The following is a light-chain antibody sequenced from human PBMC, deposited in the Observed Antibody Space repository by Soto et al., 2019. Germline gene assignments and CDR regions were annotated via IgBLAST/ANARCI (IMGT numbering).Light chain of an antibody. CDR1: SSDVGDYNY. J-gene: IGLJ1*01. Sequence: QSALTQPASVSGSPRQSITISCTGTSSDVGDYNYVSWYQQHPGKAPKLMIYDVSNRPSGVSNRFSGSKSGSTASLTISGLQAEDEADYYCSSYRSRTTRVFGTGTKLTVL. CDR3: SSYRSRTTRV. V-gene: IGLV2-14*01. CDR2: DVS.